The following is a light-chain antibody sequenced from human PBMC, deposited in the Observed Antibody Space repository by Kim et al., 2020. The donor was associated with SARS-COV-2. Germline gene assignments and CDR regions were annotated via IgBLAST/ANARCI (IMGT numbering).Light chain of an antibody. CDR3: QQYDNWLT. V-gene: IGKV3-15*01. CDR2: GAS. J-gene: IGKJ4*01. Sequence: SVSPGERATLSCWASQSVRSNVAWYQQKPGQAPRLLIHGASTRATGIPARFTGSGSGTDFTLIISSLQTEDSAVFYCQQYDNWLTFGGGTKVDIK. CDR1: QSVRSN.